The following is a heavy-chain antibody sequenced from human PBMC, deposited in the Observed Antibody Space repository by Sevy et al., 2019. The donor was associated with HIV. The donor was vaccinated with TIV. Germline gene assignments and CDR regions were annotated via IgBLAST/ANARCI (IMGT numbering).Heavy chain of an antibody. CDR1: GFIFSTSP. D-gene: IGHD3-10*01. CDR2: LSYDDSDE. CDR3: AKDDLGFIDY. V-gene: IGHV3-30-3*02. J-gene: IGHJ4*02. Sequence: GGSLRLSCAASGFIFSTSPMHWVRQAPGKGLECVAILSYDDSDENYADSVKGRFTISRDNSKNTLYLQMNSLRTEDTVVYYCAKDDLGFIDYWGQGTLVTVSS.